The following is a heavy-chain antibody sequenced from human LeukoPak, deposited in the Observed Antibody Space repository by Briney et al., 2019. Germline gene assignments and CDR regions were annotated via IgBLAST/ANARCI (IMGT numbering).Heavy chain of an antibody. Sequence: GRSLRLSCAASGFTFSSYGIHWVRQAPGKGLEWMAVIWYDGSNKYYADSVKGRFTISRDNSKSTVHLQMNSLRAEDTAVYYCAKGFSGMVRGVIVDYWGQGTLVTVSS. D-gene: IGHD3-10*01. CDR2: IWYDGSNK. J-gene: IGHJ4*02. CDR1: GFTFSSYG. CDR3: AKGFSGMVRGVIVDY. V-gene: IGHV3-33*06.